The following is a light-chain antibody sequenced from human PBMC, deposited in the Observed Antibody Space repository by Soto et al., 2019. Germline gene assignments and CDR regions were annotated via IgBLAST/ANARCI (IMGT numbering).Light chain of an antibody. CDR2: EV. Sequence: QSALTQPASVSGSPGQSITISCSGTSSDIGAYDLVSWYQQHPGRAPKLIIYEVSHRFSGSKSGSTASLTISGLQAEDEADYHCTSYTRDTALVFGTGTKVTV. CDR1: SSDIGAYDL. CDR3: TSYTRDTALV. V-gene: IGLV2-14*03. J-gene: IGLJ1*01.